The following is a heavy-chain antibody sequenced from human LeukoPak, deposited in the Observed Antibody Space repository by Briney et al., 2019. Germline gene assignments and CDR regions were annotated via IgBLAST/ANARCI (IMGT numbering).Heavy chain of an antibody. Sequence: PGGSLRLSCAASEFTFSSYSMNWVRQAPGKGLEWVSSISSSSSYIYYADSVKGRFTISRDNAKNSLYLQMNSLRAEDTAVYYCARERPGYSGYDLDYWGQGTLVTVSS. J-gene: IGHJ4*02. D-gene: IGHD5-12*01. CDR1: EFTFSSYS. CDR3: ARERPGYSGYDLDY. CDR2: ISSSSSYI. V-gene: IGHV3-21*01.